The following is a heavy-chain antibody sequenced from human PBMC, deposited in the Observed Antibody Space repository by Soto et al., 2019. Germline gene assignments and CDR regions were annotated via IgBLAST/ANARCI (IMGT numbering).Heavy chain of an antibody. J-gene: IGHJ6*02. CDR1: GGSISSYY. CDR3: ARGSSYYYYGMDV. V-gene: IGHV4-59*01. CDR2: IYYSGST. Sequence: SETLSLTCTVSGGSISSYYWSLLRQPPGRGLEWIGYIYYSGSTNYNPSLKSRVTISVDTSKNQFSLKLSSVTAADTAVYYCARGSSYYYYGMDVWGQGTTVTVSS. D-gene: IGHD6-13*01.